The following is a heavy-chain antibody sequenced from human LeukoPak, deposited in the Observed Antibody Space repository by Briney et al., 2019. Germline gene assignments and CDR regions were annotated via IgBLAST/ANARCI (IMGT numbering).Heavy chain of an antibody. J-gene: IGHJ4*02. CDR1: GFTFSNAW. V-gene: IGHV3-15*01. D-gene: IGHD3-16*02. CDR2: IKSKTDGGTT. CDR3: TTDDPYDYVWGSYRTTFDY. Sequence: GGSLRLSCAAPGFTFSNAWMSWVRQAPGKGLEWVGRIKSKTDGGTTDYAAPVKGRFTISRDDSKNTLYLQMNSLKTEDTAVYYCTTDDPYDYVWGSYRTTFDYWGQGTLVTVSS.